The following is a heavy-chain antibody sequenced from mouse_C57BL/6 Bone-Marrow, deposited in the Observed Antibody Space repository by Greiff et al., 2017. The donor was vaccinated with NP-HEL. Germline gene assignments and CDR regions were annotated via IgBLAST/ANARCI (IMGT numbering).Heavy chain of an antibody. J-gene: IGHJ2*01. D-gene: IGHD1-1*01. CDR2: IYPGGGYT. V-gene: IGHV1-63*01. CDR3: ARGYYGSPFDY. Sequence: LQESGAELVRPGTSVKMSCKASGYTFTNYWIGWAKQRPGHGLEWIGDIYPGGGYTNYNEKFKGKATLTADKSSSTAYMQFSSLTSEDSAIYYCARGYYGSPFDYWGQGTTLTVSS. CDR1: GYTFTNYW.